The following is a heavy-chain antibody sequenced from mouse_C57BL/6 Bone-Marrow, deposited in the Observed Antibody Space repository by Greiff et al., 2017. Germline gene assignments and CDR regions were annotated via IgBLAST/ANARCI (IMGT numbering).Heavy chain of an antibody. CDR3: ARWYNRAMDY. CDR2: INYDGSST. J-gene: IGHJ4*01. V-gene: IGHV5-16*01. CDR1: GFTFSDYY. D-gene: IGHD1-1*02. Sequence: EVMLVESEGGLVQPGSSMKLSCTASGFTFSDYYMAWVRQVPEKGLEWVANINYDGSSTYYLDSLKSRFIISRDNAKNILYLQMSSLKSEDTATYYCARWYNRAMDYWGQGTSVTLSS.